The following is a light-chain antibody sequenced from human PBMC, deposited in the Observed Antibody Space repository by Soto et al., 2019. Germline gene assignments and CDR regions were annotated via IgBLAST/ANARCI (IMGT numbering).Light chain of an antibody. CDR3: QQYDSSPWT. Sequence: EIVLTQSPGTLSLSPGERATLSCRASQSVSSSYLAWYQQNPGQAPSLLIYGASSRATGIPDRFSGSGSGTDFTLTISRLEPEDFAVYYCQQYDSSPWTFGQGTKVEIK. J-gene: IGKJ1*01. CDR1: QSVSSSY. V-gene: IGKV3-20*01. CDR2: GAS.